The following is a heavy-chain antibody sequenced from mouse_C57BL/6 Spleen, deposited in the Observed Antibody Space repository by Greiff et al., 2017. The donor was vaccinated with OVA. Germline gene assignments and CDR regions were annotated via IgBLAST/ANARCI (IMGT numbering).Heavy chain of an antibody. CDR2: IWTGGGT. Sequence: VKLMESGPGLVAPSQSLSITCTVSGFSLTSYAISWVRQPPGKGLEWLGVIWTGGGTNYNSALKSRLSISKDNSKSQVFLKMNSLQTDDTARYYCASNYYGSDWYFDVWGTGTTVTVSS. V-gene: IGHV2-9-1*01. D-gene: IGHD1-1*01. CDR1: GFSLTSYA. CDR3: ASNYYGSDWYFDV. J-gene: IGHJ1*03.